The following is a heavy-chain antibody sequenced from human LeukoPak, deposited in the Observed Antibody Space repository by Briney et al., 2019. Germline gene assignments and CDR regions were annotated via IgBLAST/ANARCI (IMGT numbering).Heavy chain of an antibody. D-gene: IGHD5-18*01. V-gene: IGHV4-30-4*01. CDR1: GGSISSGDYY. CDR2: IYYSGST. J-gene: IGHJ4*02. CDR3: ARDNPSWIQLWPGGVDY. Sequence: SETLSLTCTVSGGSISSGDYYWSWIRQPPGKGLEWIGYIYYSGSTYYNPSLKSRVTISVDTSKNQFSLKLSSVTAADTAVYYRARDNPSWIQLWPGGVDYWGQGTLVTVSS.